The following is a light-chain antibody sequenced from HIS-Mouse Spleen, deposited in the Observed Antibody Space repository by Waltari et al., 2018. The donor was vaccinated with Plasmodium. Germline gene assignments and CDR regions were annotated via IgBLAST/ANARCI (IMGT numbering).Light chain of an antibody. J-gene: IGKJ5*01. CDR3: QQYGSSPIT. CDR2: GAS. CDR1: QSVSSSY. V-gene: IGKV3-20*01. Sequence: EIVLTQSPGTLSLSPGERATLSCRASQSVSSSYLAWYQQKPGLAPRRLIYGASSRATAIPDRFSGSGSGTDFTLTISRLEPEDFAVYYCQQYGSSPITFGQGTRLEIK.